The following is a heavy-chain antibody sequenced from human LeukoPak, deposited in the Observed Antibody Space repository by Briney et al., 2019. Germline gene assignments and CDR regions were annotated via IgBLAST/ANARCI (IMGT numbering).Heavy chain of an antibody. CDR1: GYTFTGYY. D-gene: IGHD3-10*01. V-gene: IGHV1-2*02. Sequence: ASVKVSCKASGYTFTGYYMHWVRQAPGQGLEWMGWINPNSGGTNYAQKFQGRVTMTRDTSTSTAYMELSRLRSDDTAVYYCAREGTYYYGSGSYYNLLYDYWGQGTLVTVSS. CDR2: INPNSGGT. J-gene: IGHJ4*02. CDR3: AREGTYYYGSGSYYNLLYDY.